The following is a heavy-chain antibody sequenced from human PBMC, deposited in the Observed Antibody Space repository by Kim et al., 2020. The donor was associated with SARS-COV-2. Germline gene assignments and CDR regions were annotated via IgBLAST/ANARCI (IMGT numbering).Heavy chain of an antibody. V-gene: IGHV3-33*05. CDR3: ARDASGYSSGWTYYYYGMDV. D-gene: IGHD6-25*01. CDR2: ISYDGSNK. J-gene: IGHJ6*02. CDR1: GFTFSSYG. Sequence: GGSLRLSCAASGFTFSSYGIHWVRQAPGKGLEWVAVISYDGSNKNYADSVKGRFTISRDNSKNTLYLQMNSLRAEDTAVYYCARDASGYSSGWTYYYYGMDVWGQGTTVTVPS.